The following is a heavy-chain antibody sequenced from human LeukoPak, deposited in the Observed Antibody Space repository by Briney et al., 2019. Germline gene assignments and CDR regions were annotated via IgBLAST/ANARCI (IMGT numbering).Heavy chain of an antibody. CDR3: ASCEQDV. Sequence: PSETLSLTCAAYGGSFSGYYWSWIRQPPGKGLEWIGEINHSGSTNYNPSLKSRVTISVDTSKNQFSLKLSSVTAADTAVYYCASCEQDVWGKGTTVTVSS. CDR1: GGSFSGYY. CDR2: INHSGST. J-gene: IGHJ6*04. V-gene: IGHV4-34*01. D-gene: IGHD1/OR15-1a*01.